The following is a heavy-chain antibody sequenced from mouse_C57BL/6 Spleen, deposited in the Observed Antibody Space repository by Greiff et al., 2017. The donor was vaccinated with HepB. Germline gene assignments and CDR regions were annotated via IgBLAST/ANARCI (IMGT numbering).Heavy chain of an antibody. J-gene: IGHJ2*01. CDR2: IDPSDSET. V-gene: IGHV1-52*01. CDR1: GYTFTSYW. D-gene: IGHD3-1*01. CDR3: ARERGFHSLDY. Sequence: QVQLQQPGAELVRPGSSVKLSCKASGYTFTSYWMHWVKQRPIQGLEWIGNIDPSDSETHYNQKFKDKATLTVDKSSSTAYMQLSSLTSEDSAVYYCARERGFHSLDYWGQGTTLTVSS.